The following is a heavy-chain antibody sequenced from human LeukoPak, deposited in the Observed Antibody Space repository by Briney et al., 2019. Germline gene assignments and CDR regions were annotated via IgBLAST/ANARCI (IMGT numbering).Heavy chain of an antibody. V-gene: IGHV1-2*04. CDR1: GYTFTGYY. Sequence: GASVKVSCKASGYTFTGYYMHWVRQAPGQGLEWMGWINPNSGGTNYAQKFQGWVTMTRDTSISTAYMELSRLRSDDTAVYYCARANTYYDYVWGSYRPSYYYGMDVWGQGTTVTVSS. CDR3: ARANTYYDYVWGSYRPSYYYGMDV. CDR2: INPNSGGT. J-gene: IGHJ6*02. D-gene: IGHD3-16*02.